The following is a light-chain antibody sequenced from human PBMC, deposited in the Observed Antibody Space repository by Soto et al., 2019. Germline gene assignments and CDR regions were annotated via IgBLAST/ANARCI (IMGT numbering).Light chain of an antibody. CDR3: QQYGTSPPLT. CDR1: QSVSSSY. CDR2: GAS. V-gene: IGKV3-20*01. Sequence: EIVLTQSPGPLSLSPGERATLSCRASQSVSSSYLAWYQQKPGQAPSLLIYGASSRATGIPDRFSGSGSATDFTLTISRLEPEDFAVYYCQQYGTSPPLTFGGGTKVDIK. J-gene: IGKJ4*01.